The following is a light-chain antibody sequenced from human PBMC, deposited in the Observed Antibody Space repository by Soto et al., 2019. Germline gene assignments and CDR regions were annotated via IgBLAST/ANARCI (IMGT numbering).Light chain of an antibody. Sequence: DIQMTQSPSSLSASVGDTVTITCQASQDITHHLNWYQQKPGKAPNLLIYDASHLETGVPSRFSGSGSGTYFTLTISSLQPEDIATYYCQKYDDVPQFGPGTKVDF. J-gene: IGKJ3*01. CDR3: QKYDDVPQ. V-gene: IGKV1-33*01. CDR2: DAS. CDR1: QDITHH.